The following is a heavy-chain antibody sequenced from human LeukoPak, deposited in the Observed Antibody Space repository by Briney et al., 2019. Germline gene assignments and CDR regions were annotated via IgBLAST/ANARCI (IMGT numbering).Heavy chain of an antibody. J-gene: IGHJ4*02. Sequence: ASVKVSCKASGGTFSSYAISWVRQAPGQGLEWMGGIIPIFGTANYAQKFQGRVTITADKSTSTAYMELSSLRSEDTAVYYCARTYYYDSSGSDYFDYWGQGTLVTVSS. CDR3: ARTYYYDSSGSDYFDY. V-gene: IGHV1-69*06. CDR1: GGTFSSYA. CDR2: IIPIFGTA. D-gene: IGHD3-22*01.